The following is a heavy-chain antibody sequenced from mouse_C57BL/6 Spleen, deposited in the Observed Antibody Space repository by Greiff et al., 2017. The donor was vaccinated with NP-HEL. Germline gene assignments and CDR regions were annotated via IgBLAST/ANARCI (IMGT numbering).Heavy chain of an antibody. D-gene: IGHD1-1*01. CDR1: GFTFSSYA. CDR3: ARDYYGSRISYYFDY. J-gene: IGHJ2*01. CDR2: ISDGGSYT. Sequence: EVQLVESGGGLVKPGGSLKLSCAASGFTFSSYAMSWVRQTPEKRLEWVATISDGGSYTYYPDNVKGRFTISRDNAKNNLYLQMIHLKSEDTAMYYCARDYYGSRISYYFDYWGQGTTLTVSS. V-gene: IGHV5-4*01.